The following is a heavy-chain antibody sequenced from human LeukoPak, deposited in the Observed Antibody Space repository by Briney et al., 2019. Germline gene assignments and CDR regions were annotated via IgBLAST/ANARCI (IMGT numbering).Heavy chain of an antibody. Sequence: GGSLRLSCAASGFTFSSYGMHWVRQAPGKGLEWVAVISYDGSNKYYADSVKGRFTFSRDNSKNTLYLQMKSLRAEDTAVYYCAKDLGWNGWANWFDPWGQGTLVTVSS. V-gene: IGHV3-30*18. D-gene: IGHD6-19*01. J-gene: IGHJ5*02. CDR1: GFTFSSYG. CDR3: AKDLGWNGWANWFDP. CDR2: ISYDGSNK.